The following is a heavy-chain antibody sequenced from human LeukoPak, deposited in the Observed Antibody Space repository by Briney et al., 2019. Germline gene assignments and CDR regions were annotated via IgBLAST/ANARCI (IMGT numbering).Heavy chain of an antibody. Sequence: AGTLTLSCAASGFTFSSYAMHWVRQAPGKGLEWVAVISYDGSNKYYADSVKGRFTISRDNSTNTLYLQMNSLRAEDTAVYYCAGLWFGERLDDAFDIWGQGTMVTVSS. D-gene: IGHD3-10*01. V-gene: IGHV3-30-3*01. CDR1: GFTFSSYA. CDR3: AGLWFGERLDDAFDI. J-gene: IGHJ3*02. CDR2: ISYDGSNK.